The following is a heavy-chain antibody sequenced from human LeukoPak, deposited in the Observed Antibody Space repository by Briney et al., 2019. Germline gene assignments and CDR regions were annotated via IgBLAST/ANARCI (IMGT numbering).Heavy chain of an antibody. D-gene: IGHD3-22*01. J-gene: IGHJ3*02. CDR2: INPNSGGT. CDR3: ARELYYYDSSGYFNI. Sequence: GASVKVSCKASGYTFTGYYMHWVRQAPGQGLEWMGWINPNSGGTNYAQKFQGRVTMTRDTSISTAYMELSRLRSDDTAVYYCARELYYYDSSGYFNIWGQGTMVTVSS. V-gene: IGHV1-2*02. CDR1: GYTFTGYY.